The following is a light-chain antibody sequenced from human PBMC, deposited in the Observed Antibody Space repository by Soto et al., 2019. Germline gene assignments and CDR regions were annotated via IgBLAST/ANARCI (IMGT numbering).Light chain of an antibody. V-gene: IGLV2-23*01. CDR3: CSYAGISTSV. Sequence: QSALTQPASVSGPPGQSITISCTGTSSDVGSYNLVSWYQQHPGKAPKLMIYEDTKRPSGVSNRFSGSKSGNTASLTISGLQAEGEADYYCCSYAGISTSVFGTGTKVTVL. J-gene: IGLJ1*01. CDR1: SSDVGSYNL. CDR2: EDT.